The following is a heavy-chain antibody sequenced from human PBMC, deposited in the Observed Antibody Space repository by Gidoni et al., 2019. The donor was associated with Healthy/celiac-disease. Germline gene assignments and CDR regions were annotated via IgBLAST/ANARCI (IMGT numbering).Heavy chain of an antibody. CDR1: GFTFSVYY. J-gene: IGHJ4*02. CDR3: ARDLVLRADY. CDR2: MSSRGSTI. D-gene: IGHD2-21*01. V-gene: IGHV3-11*01. Sequence: QVQLVESGGCLVKPGGSLRLSCAASGFTFSVYYLRWIRQAPGKGLGWVAYMSSRGSTIYDADAVKGRFTISRYNAKNSLYLQVNRLRAEDTAVYYCARDLVLRADYWGQGTLVTVSS.